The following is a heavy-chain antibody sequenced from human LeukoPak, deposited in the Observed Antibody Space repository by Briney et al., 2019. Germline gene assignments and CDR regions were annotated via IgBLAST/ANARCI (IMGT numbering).Heavy chain of an antibody. J-gene: IGHJ5*02. D-gene: IGHD2/OR15-2a*01. CDR2: IHYTGTT. CDR3: ARYSTTGGPNWFDP. CDR1: GGSISGYF. V-gene: IGHV4-59*08. Sequence: SSETLSLTCTVSGGSISGYFWSWIRQPPEKGLEWIGYIHYTGTTSYSPSLKSRVTISVDTPKNQFSLRLSSMTAADTAVYYCARYSTTGGPNWFDPWGQGTLVTVSS.